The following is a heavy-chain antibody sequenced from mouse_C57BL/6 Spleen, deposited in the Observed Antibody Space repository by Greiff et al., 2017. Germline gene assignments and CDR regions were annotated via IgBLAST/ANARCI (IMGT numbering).Heavy chain of an antibody. CDR2: IRNKANGYTT. CDR1: GFTFTDYY. Sequence: EVQLVESGGGLVQPGGSLSLSCAASGFTFTDYYMSWVRPPPGKALAWLGFIRNKANGYTTEYSASVKGRFTISSDKSQSILYLQMNALRAEDSATYYCARLYGNYGWYFDVWGTGTTVTVSS. J-gene: IGHJ1*03. D-gene: IGHD2-1*01. CDR3: ARLYGNYGWYFDV. V-gene: IGHV7-3*01.